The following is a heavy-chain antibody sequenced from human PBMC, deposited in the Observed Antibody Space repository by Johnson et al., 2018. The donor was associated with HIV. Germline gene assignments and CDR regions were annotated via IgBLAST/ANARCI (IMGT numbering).Heavy chain of an antibody. CDR1: GFTFSSYG. CDR3: AKDLVMVVVKWAFDI. J-gene: IGHJ3*02. V-gene: IGHV3-30*02. Sequence: QVQLVESGGGVVQPGESLRLSCAASGFTFSSYGMHWVRQAPGKGLEWVAFIRYDGSNKYYADSVKGRFTISRDNSKNTLYLQMDSLTAEDTAVYYCAKDLVMVVVKWAFDIWGQGTMVTVSS. CDR2: IRYDGSNK. D-gene: IGHD3-22*01.